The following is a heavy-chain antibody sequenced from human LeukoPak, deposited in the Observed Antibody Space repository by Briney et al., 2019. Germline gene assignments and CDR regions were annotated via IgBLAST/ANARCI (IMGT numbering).Heavy chain of an antibody. CDR1: GFTFSSYS. CDR2: ISSSSSYI. Sequence: GGSLRLSCAASGFTFSSYSMNWVRQAPGKGLEWVSSISSSSSYIYYADSVKGRFTISRDDAKNSLYLQMNSLRAEDTAVYYCARVGVVPAAIPVDGFDPWGQGTLVTVSS. CDR3: ARVGVVPAAIPVDGFDP. D-gene: IGHD2-2*02. J-gene: IGHJ5*02. V-gene: IGHV3-21*01.